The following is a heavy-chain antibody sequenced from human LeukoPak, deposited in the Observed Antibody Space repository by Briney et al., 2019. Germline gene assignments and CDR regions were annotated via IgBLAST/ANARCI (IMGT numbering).Heavy chain of an antibody. D-gene: IGHD6-13*01. J-gene: IGHJ4*02. CDR3: ARDRSSSWYPLTPEGQIDY. V-gene: IGHV1-18*01. CDR1: GYTFTSYG. CDR2: ISAYNGNT. Sequence: ASVKVSCKASGYTFTSYGISWVRQAPGQGLEWMGWISAYNGNTNYAQKLQGRVTMTTDTSTSTAYMELRSLRSDDTAVYYCARDRSSSWYPLTPEGQIDYWGQGTLVTVSS.